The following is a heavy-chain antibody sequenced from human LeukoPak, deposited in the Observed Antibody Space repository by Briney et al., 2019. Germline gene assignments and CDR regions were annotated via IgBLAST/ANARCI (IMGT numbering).Heavy chain of an antibody. D-gene: IGHD1-7*01. Sequence: GGSLRLSCGASGFLFRTYWMSWVRQAPGKGLEWVAGINEDGREKQYMDSVKGRFTVSRDNAENSLYLQMDSLQAEDTALYYCARPGTHWNYDYWGQGTLVTVSS. J-gene: IGHJ4*02. CDR2: INEDGREK. CDR1: GFLFRTYW. CDR3: ARPGTHWNYDY. V-gene: IGHV3-7*01.